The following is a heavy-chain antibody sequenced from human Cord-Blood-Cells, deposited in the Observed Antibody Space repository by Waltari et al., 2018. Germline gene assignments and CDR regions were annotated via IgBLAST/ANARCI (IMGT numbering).Heavy chain of an antibody. Sequence: QVRLVQSGAEVKKPGASVKVSCKASGYTFTSYYMHWVRQAPGQGLEWMGIVKPSGGSTSYAQKFQGRVTMTRDTSTSTVYMELSSLRSEDTAVYYCAICFFGVGYYFDYWGQGTLVTVSS. CDR3: AICFFGVGYYFDY. D-gene: IGHD3-3*01. CDR1: GYTFTSYY. CDR2: VKPSGGST. V-gene: IGHV1-46*01. J-gene: IGHJ4*02.